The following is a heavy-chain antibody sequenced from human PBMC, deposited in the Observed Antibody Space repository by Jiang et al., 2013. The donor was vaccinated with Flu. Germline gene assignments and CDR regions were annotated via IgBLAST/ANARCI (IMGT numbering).Heavy chain of an antibody. J-gene: IGHJ4*02. CDR2: IIPILGVP. Sequence: GAEVKKPGSSVKVSCKASGGTFRSHGVSWVRQAPGQGPEYMGRIIPILGVPDYAQKFQGRLTITADKSTGTVSMELSSLTSEDTALYYCAREGAAPTLSIGILFWDYWGQGTLVTVS. V-gene: IGHV1-69*04. CDR1: GGTFRSHG. CDR3: AREGAAPTLSIGILFWDY. D-gene: IGHD3-3*01.